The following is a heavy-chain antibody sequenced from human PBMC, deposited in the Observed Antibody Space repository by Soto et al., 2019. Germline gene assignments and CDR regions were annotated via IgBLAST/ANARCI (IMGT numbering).Heavy chain of an antibody. CDR1: GYTFTGYY. D-gene: IGHD5-18*01. V-gene: IGHV1-2*04. CDR3: ARDQGGYSYGLYYFDY. J-gene: IGHJ4*02. CDR2: INPNSGGT. Sequence: ASVKVSCKASGYTFTGYYMHWVRQAPGQGLEWMGWINPNSGGTNYAQKFQGWVTMTRDTSISTAYMELSRLRSDDTAVYYCARDQGGYSYGLYYFDYWGQGTLVTVSS.